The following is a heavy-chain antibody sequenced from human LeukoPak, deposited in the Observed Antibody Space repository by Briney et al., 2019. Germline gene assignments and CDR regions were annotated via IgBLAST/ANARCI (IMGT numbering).Heavy chain of an antibody. D-gene: IGHD3-10*01. Sequence: SETLSLTCTVSGGSISSYYWSWIRQPAGKGLEWIARIYTSGSTNYNPSLKSRVTMSVDTSKNQFSLKLSSVTAADTAVYYCARDGITMVRGYDIPNWFDPWGQGTLVTVSS. V-gene: IGHV4-4*07. J-gene: IGHJ5*02. CDR2: IYTSGST. CDR1: GGSISSYY. CDR3: ARDGITMVRGYDIPNWFDP.